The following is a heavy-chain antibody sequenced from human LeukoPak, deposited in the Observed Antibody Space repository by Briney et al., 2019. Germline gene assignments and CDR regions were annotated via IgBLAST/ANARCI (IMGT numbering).Heavy chain of an antibody. CDR2: IKQDGSEK. V-gene: IGHV3-7*01. CDR3: ARDWYYYDSSGYS. CDR1: GFTFSSYA. J-gene: IGHJ4*02. D-gene: IGHD3-22*01. Sequence: PGGSLRLSCAASGFTFSSYAMSWVRQAPGKGLEWVANIKQDGSEKYYVDSVKGRFTISSDNAKNSLYLQMNSLRAEDTAVYYCARDWYYYDSSGYSWGQGTLVTVSS.